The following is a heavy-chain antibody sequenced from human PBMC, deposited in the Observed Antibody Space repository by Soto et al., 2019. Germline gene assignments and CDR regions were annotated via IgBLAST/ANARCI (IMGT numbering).Heavy chain of an antibody. D-gene: IGHD2-2*01. CDR2: MNPNSGNT. Sequence: GASVKVSCKASGYTFSSYEINWVRQATGQGLEWMGWMNPNSGNTGYARKFQGRVTMTRNTSITTAYMELSGLRSEDTAVYYCARARSCSSGSCYYDPWGQGTLVTVSS. V-gene: IGHV1-8*01. CDR3: ARARSCSSGSCYYDP. J-gene: IGHJ5*02. CDR1: GYTFSSYE.